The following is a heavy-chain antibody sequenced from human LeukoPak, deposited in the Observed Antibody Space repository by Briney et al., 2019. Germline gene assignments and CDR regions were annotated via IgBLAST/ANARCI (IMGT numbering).Heavy chain of an antibody. D-gene: IGHD2-2*01. CDR2: MNPNSGRT. J-gene: IGHJ6*02. Sequence: ASVKVSCKASGYTFTSYDINWVRQATGQGLEWMGWMNPNSGRTGFAQRFQGRLTMTRNTSISTAYMELSSLTSEDTAAYYCARGPVSTHGMDVWGQGTTVTVSS. V-gene: IGHV1-8*01. CDR1: GYTFTSYD. CDR3: ARGPVSTHGMDV.